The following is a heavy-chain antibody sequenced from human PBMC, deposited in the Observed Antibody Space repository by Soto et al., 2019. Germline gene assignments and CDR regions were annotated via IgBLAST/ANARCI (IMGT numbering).Heavy chain of an antibody. J-gene: IGHJ4*02. Sequence: GASVKVSCKASGGTFSSYAISWVRQAPGQGLEWMGWISAYNGNTNYSQKLQGRVTMTTDTSTSTAYMELRSLRSDDTAVYYCARDSPPFDYWGQGTLVTVSS. V-gene: IGHV1-18*01. CDR1: GGTFSSYA. CDR2: ISAYNGNT. CDR3: ARDSPPFDY.